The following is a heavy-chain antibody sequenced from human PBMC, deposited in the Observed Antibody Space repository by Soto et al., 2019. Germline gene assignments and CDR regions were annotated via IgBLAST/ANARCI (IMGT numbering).Heavy chain of an antibody. CDR2: IYYSGST. CDR1: GGSISSSSYY. CDR3: ARHEAVAEDAFDI. Sequence: SETLSLTCTVSGGSISSSSYYWGWIRQPPGKGLEWIGSIYYSGSTYYNPSLKSRVTISVDTSKNQFSLKLSSVTAADTAVYYCARHEAVAEDAFDIWGQGTMVTVSS. J-gene: IGHJ3*02. D-gene: IGHD6-19*01. V-gene: IGHV4-39*01.